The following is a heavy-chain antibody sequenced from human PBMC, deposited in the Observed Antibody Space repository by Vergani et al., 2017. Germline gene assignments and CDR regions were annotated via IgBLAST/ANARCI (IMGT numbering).Heavy chain of an antibody. V-gene: IGHV4-34*01. CDR1: GGSFSVYY. CDR2: INDIGTT. D-gene: IGHD5-12*01. CDR3: SRFRGPDIVGTAFDH. Sequence: QVQLQQWGAGLLKPSETLSLTCGVHGGSFSVYYWSWIRQSPGKGLECIVAINDIGTTNYNPSLRSRVTISVDTSKTQFPLRLNSVTAADTALYFCSRFRGPDIVGTAFDHWAQGTLVTVSS. J-gene: IGHJ4*02.